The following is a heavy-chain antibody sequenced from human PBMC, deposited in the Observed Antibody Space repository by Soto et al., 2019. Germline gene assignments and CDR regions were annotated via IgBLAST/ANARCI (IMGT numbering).Heavy chain of an antibody. J-gene: IGHJ4*02. CDR2: INPNTDDI. Sequence: ASVKVSCKASGYTFTAYYMHWVRQAPGQGLEWMSWINPNTDDINYAQKHQRWVTMTKDTSLSTSYMELGRLRSDDTAELYYAKSQCSGGSWYLGFEYWGQGTLVDVSS. CDR3: AKSQCSGGSWYLGFEY. CDR1: GYTFTAYY. D-gene: IGHD2-15*01. V-gene: IGHV1-2*04.